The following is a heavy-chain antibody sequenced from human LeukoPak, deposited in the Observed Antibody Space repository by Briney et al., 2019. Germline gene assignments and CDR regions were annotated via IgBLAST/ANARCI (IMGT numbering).Heavy chain of an antibody. CDR2: ISDSGDRA. CDR3: AKDTGEMPTLSVHFDY. CDR1: GFTFYNYA. D-gene: IGHD5-24*01. J-gene: IGHJ4*02. V-gene: IGHV3-23*01. Sequence: GGSLRLSCAATGFTFYNYAMSWVRQAPGQGLEWVSGISDSGDRAVYADSVNGRFTISRDNSNDTLYLELNNLRAEDTAIYYCAKDTGEMPTLSVHFDYWGQGTLVTVSP.